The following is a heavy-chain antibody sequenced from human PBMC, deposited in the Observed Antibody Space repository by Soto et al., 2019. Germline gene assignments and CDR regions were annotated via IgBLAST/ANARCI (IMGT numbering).Heavy chain of an antibody. CDR1: GYTFTSYG. D-gene: IGHD3-9*01. CDR2: ISAYNGNT. Sequence: QVQLVQSGAEVKKPGASVKVSCKASGYTFTSYGISWVRQAPGQGLEWMGWISAYNGNTNYAQKLQGRVTMTTDPSTSPAYMELRRLRSDDTAVYYCARDYYDILTGYYSILDAFDIWGQGTMVTVSS. V-gene: IGHV1-18*01. J-gene: IGHJ3*02. CDR3: ARDYYDILTGYYSILDAFDI.